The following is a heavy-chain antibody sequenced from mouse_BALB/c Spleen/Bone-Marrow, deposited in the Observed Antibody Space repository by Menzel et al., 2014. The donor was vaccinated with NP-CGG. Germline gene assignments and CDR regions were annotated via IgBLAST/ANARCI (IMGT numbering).Heavy chain of an antibody. CDR1: GFTFSDYY. Sequence: EVNVVESGGGLVKPGGSLKLSCAASGFTFSDYYMYWVRQTPEKRLEWVAIISDGGSYTYYPDSVKGRFTISRDNAENNLYLQMSSLKSDDTAMYYCARDRAYYRYDGYYYAMDYWGQGTSVTVSS. CDR2: ISDGGSYT. D-gene: IGHD2-14*01. CDR3: ARDRAYYRYDGYYYAMDY. J-gene: IGHJ4*01. V-gene: IGHV5-4*02.